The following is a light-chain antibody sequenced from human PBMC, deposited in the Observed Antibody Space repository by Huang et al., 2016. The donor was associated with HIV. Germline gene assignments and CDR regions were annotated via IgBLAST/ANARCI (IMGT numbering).Light chain of an antibody. Sequence: DIVMTQSPLSLPVTPGEPASISCRSSQSLLYSSGYNYLDWYVQKPGQSPQLRIYLGYNRASGVPDRFSGRGSGTDFTLKISRVEAEDVGVYYCMQALQTPGTFGGGTKVEIK. CDR3: MQALQTPGT. J-gene: IGKJ4*01. V-gene: IGKV2-28*01. CDR2: LGY. CDR1: QSLLYSSGYNY.